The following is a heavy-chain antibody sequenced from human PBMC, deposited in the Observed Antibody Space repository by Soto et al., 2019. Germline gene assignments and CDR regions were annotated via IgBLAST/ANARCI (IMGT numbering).Heavy chain of an antibody. CDR2: ISYDASDK. Sequence: QVQLVESGGGVVQPGRSLTLSCAASAFTFSSYRIHWVSKAPGKGLDWVAVISYDASDKYYADSVKGRFTISRDNSKNTLYLQMNSLRAEDTAVYYCVKERYGLLWLEDYGMDVWGQGTTVTVSS. J-gene: IGHJ6*02. V-gene: IGHV3-30*18. CDR1: AFTFSSYR. CDR3: VKERYGLLWLEDYGMDV. D-gene: IGHD5-18*01.